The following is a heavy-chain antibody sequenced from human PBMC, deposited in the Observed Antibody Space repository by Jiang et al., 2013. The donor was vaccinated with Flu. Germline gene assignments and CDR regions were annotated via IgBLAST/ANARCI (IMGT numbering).Heavy chain of an antibody. D-gene: IGHD3-22*01. CDR2: IYWDDDK. J-gene: IGHJ4*02. CDR3: AHRLLDYDNIGYPFDY. Sequence: PTQTLTLTCTFSGFSLSVGGVGVGWIRQPPGKALEWLAVIYWDDDKHYSPSLRNRLSINKDTSKNQVVLTVTNVDPVDTGTYFCAHRLLDYDNIGYPFDYWGQGTPVTVSS. V-gene: IGHV2-5*02. CDR1: GFSLSVGGVG.